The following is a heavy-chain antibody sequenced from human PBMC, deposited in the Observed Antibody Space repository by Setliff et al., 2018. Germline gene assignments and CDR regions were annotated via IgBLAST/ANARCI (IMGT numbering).Heavy chain of an antibody. V-gene: IGHV4-61*09. CDR2: IYPSWST. J-gene: IGHJ6*03. CDR1: DDSISSRHYY. D-gene: IGHD3-3*01. Sequence: SETLSLTCTVSDDSISSRHYYWSWIRQPAGKGLEWLGQIYPSWSTNYNPTLKGRATLSIDASKRQFSLKLTSVTAADTAVYYCARMSGFLYMDVWGKGTTVTVSS. CDR3: ARMSGFLYMDV.